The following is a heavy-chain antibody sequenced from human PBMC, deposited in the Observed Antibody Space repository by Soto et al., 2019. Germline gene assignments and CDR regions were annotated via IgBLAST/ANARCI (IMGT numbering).Heavy chain of an antibody. CDR2: ISSSSSTI. CDR3: ARVGRTAAFVGATHYFYDYGMDV. CDR1: GFTFSSYS. D-gene: IGHD1-26*01. Sequence: EVQLVESGGGLVQPGGSLRLSCAASGFTFSSYSMNWVRQAPGKGLEWVSYISSSSSTIYYADSVKGRFTISRDNAKNSLYLQMNSLRDEDTAVYYRARVGRTAAFVGATHYFYDYGMDVWGQGTTVTVSS. V-gene: IGHV3-48*02. J-gene: IGHJ6*02.